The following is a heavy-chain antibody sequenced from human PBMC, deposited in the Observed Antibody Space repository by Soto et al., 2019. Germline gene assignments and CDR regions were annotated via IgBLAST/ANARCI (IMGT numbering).Heavy chain of an antibody. D-gene: IGHD3-10*01. V-gene: IGHV2-5*02. Sequence: QITLKESGPTLVKPTQTLTLTCTFSGFSLSTSGVGVGWIRQPPGKALEWLARIYWDDDKRYSPSLKSRPTTIKDPSKNQVVLTMTTMDPVDTASCYCASYVSGSPVAFDIWGQGTMVTVSS. CDR1: GFSLSTSGVG. CDR3: ASYVSGSPVAFDI. J-gene: IGHJ3*02. CDR2: IYWDDDK.